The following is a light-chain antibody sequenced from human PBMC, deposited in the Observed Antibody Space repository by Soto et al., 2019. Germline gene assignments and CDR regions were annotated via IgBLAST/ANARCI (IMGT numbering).Light chain of an antibody. Sequence: DIVMTHSPDSLAVSLGERAIINCRSSQSILSNSNNKNYLAWYQQKPGQPPKLLISWASNRDSGVPDRFSGSGSGADFTLTINSLQPEDVAVYYCQQYYNSPITFGQGTRLEI. V-gene: IGKV4-1*01. CDR3: QQYYNSPIT. CDR2: WAS. CDR1: QSILSNSNNKNY. J-gene: IGKJ5*01.